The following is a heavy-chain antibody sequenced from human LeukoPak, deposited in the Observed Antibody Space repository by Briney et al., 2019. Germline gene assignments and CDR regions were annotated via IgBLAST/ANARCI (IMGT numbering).Heavy chain of an antibody. V-gene: IGHV4-34*01. Sequence: SETLSLTCAVYGGSFSGYYWSWIRQLPGKGLEWIGEINHSGSTNYNPSLKSRVTISVDTSKNQFSLKLSSVTAADTAVYYCARTISSSWYGDAFDIWGQGTMVTVSS. D-gene: IGHD6-13*01. CDR2: INHSGST. J-gene: IGHJ3*02. CDR1: GGSFSGYY. CDR3: ARTISSSWYGDAFDI.